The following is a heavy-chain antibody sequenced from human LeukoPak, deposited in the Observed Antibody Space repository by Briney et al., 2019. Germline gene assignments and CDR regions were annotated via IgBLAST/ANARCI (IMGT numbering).Heavy chain of an antibody. CDR3: ARDGGEGDNSAFDI. V-gene: IGHV3-72*01. CDR2: TRDKARSYRT. CDR1: GVTLSDHH. J-gene: IGHJ3*02. Sequence: GGSLRLSCAASGVTLSDHHMDWVRQAPGKGLEWAGRTRDKARSYRTEYAASVDGRFTISRDDSKNSVYLQMNSLKIEDTGVYYCARDGGEGDNSAFDIWGQGTAVTVAS. D-gene: IGHD3-16*01.